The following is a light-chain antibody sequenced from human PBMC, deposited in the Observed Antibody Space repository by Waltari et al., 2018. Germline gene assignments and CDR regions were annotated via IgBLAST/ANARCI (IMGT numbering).Light chain of an antibody. V-gene: IGLV2-23*02. CDR1: TSAIGAYNY. CDR3: CSYADSRGV. CDR2: DVT. Sequence: QSALTQPASVSGSPGPSITISCTGTTSAIGAYNYVSWYQLHPGKVPKLIIYDVTKRPSGVSQRFSGSKSGNTASLTISGLRAEDEADYYCCSYADSRGVFGGGTTLTVL. J-gene: IGLJ2*01.